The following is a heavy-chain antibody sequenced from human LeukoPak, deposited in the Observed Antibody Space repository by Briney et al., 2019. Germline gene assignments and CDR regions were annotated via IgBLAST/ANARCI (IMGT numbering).Heavy chain of an antibody. CDR2: IKQDGSEK. CDR3: ARGESWAFDY. Sequence: GSLRPSRSSSGFTFSSYWMSLVPQAPGKGVEWVANIKQDGSEKYYGDSVKGRFTISRDNARTSLYLQLNSLRAEDTAVYFCARGESWAFDYWGQGTLVTVSS. CDR1: GFTFSSYW. D-gene: IGHD3-10*01. V-gene: IGHV3-7*05. J-gene: IGHJ4*02.